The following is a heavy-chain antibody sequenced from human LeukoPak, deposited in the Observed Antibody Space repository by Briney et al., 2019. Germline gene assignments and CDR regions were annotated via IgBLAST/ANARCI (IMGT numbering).Heavy chain of an antibody. CDR2: INAGNGNT. Sequence: ASVKVSCKASGYTFTSYAMHWVRQAPGQRLEWMGWINAGNGNTKYSQKFQGRVTITRDTSASTAYMELSSLRSEDTAVYYCARDLDYYDSSGYQNWFDPWGQGTLVTVSS. V-gene: IGHV1-3*01. CDR3: ARDLDYYDSSGYQNWFDP. D-gene: IGHD3-22*01. CDR1: GYTFTSYA. J-gene: IGHJ5*02.